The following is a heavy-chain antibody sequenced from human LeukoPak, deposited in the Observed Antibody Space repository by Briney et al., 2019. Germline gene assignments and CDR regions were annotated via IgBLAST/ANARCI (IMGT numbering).Heavy chain of an antibody. CDR2: ISGSGGST. Sequence: GGSLRLSCAASGFTFSSYGMSWVRQAPGKGLEWVSAISGSGGSTYYADSVKGRFTISRDNAKNSLYLQMNSLRAEDTAVYYCARDLTYGSGDYWGQGTVVTVSS. CDR3: ARDLTYGSGDY. D-gene: IGHD3-10*01. CDR1: GFTFSSYG. J-gene: IGHJ4*02. V-gene: IGHV3-23*01.